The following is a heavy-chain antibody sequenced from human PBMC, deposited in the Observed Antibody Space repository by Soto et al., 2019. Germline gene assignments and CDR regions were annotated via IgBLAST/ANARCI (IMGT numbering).Heavy chain of an antibody. CDR2: IYYSGST. J-gene: IGHJ6*02. D-gene: IGHD6-6*01. V-gene: IGHV4-38-2*01. CDR1: GYSISSGYY. CDR3: ACIAARPRDYYGTDV. Sequence: KPSETLSLTCAVSGYSISSGYYWGWIRQPPGKGLEWIGSIYYSGSTYYNPSLKSRVTISVDTSKNQFSLKLSSVTAADTAVYYCACIAARPRDYYGTDVWGQGTTVTVSS.